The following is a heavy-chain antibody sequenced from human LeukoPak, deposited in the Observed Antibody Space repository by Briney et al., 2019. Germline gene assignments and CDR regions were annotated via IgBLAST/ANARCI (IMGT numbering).Heavy chain of an antibody. CDR1: GGSFSGYY. CDR2: INHSGST. J-gene: IGHJ4*02. CDR3: ARAHPSGWFYFDY. V-gene: IGHV4-34*01. Sequence: SETLSLTCAVYGGSFSGYYWSWIRQPPGKGLEWIGEINHSGSTNYNPSLKSRVTISVDTSKNQFSLKLSSVTAADTAVYYCARAHPSGWFYFDYWGQGTLVTVSS. D-gene: IGHD6-19*01.